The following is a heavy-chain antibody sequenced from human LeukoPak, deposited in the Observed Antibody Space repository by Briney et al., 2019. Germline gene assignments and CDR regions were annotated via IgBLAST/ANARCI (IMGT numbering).Heavy chain of an antibody. CDR1: GFTFSSYA. Sequence: GGSLRFSCAASGFTFSSYAMSWVRQAPGKGLEWVSAISGSGGSTYYADSVKGRFTISRDNSKNTLYLQMNSLRAEDTAVYYCAKSRFPAATSVLRYYGYWGQGTLVTVSS. V-gene: IGHV3-23*01. J-gene: IGHJ4*02. D-gene: IGHD3-9*01. CDR2: ISGSGGST. CDR3: AKSRFPAATSVLRYYGY.